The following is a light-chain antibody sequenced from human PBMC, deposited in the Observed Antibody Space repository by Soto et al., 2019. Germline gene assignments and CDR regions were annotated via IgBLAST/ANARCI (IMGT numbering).Light chain of an antibody. CDR1: GSNLGAGYD. Sequence: QSVLTQPASVSGAPGQRVTISCAGSGSNLGAGYDVHWYQHLPGIAPKLLIYGDNNRPSGVPDRFSGSKSGTSASLAITGLRAEDEADYYCWSYDSSRSGHVIFGGGTKLTVL. V-gene: IGLV1-40*01. CDR2: GDN. J-gene: IGLJ2*01. CDR3: WSYDSSRSGHVI.